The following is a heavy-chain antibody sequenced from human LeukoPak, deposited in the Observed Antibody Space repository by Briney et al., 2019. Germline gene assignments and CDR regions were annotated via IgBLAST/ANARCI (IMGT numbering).Heavy chain of an antibody. Sequence: SVKVSCKASGGTFSSYAISWVRQAPGQGLEWMGRIIPILGIANYAQKFQGRVTITADKSTCTAYMELSSLRSEDTAVYYCARGYCSSTSCNGFDPWGQGTLVTVSS. CDR2: IIPILGIA. CDR1: GGTFSSYA. V-gene: IGHV1-69*04. CDR3: ARGYCSSTSCNGFDP. J-gene: IGHJ5*02. D-gene: IGHD2-2*01.